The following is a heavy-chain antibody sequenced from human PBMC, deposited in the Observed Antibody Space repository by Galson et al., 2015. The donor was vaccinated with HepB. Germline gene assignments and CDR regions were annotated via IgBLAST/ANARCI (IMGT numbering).Heavy chain of an antibody. CDR2: MNPNSGNT. Sequence: SVKVSCKASGYTFTSYDINWVRQATGQGLEWMGWMNPNSGNTGYAQKFQGRVTMTRNTSISTAYMELSSLRSEDTAVYYCAGSGAMGDRFDYWGQGTLVTVSS. V-gene: IGHV1-8*01. J-gene: IGHJ4*02. CDR3: AGSGAMGDRFDY. D-gene: IGHD5-18*01. CDR1: GYTFTSYD.